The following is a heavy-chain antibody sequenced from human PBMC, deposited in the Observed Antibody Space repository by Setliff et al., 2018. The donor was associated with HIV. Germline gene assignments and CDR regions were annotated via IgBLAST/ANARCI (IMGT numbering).Heavy chain of an antibody. CDR1: GYTFSNYC. V-gene: IGHV5-51*01. D-gene: IGHD6-19*01. Sequence: GESLKISCKGSGYTFSNYCIAWVRQMPGKGLEWMGIIYPGNSDTTYSPSFQGQVPISADKSTSTAYLQWSSLKASDTAMYYCAKHLSPGSGWYSKARGMDVWGQGTTVTVSS. CDR2: IYPGNSDT. J-gene: IGHJ6*02. CDR3: AKHLSPGSGWYSKARGMDV.